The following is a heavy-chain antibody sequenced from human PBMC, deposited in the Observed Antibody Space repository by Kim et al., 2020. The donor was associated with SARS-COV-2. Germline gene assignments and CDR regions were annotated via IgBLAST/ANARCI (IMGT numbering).Heavy chain of an antibody. CDR3: VSRATYCDV. Sequence: GGSLRLSCVASGFSIRDYAISWVRQAPGEGLEWVSSIGIANGTDYADSVKGRFTVSRGNSKNTVYLQMSGLSAEDTAVYYCVSRATYCDVWGQGTLVTVS. J-gene: IGHJ4*02. CDR2: IGIANGT. V-gene: IGHV3-23*01. CDR1: GFSIRDYA.